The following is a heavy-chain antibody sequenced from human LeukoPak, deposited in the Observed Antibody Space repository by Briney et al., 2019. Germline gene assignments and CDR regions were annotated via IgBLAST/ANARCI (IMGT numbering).Heavy chain of an antibody. V-gene: IGHV1-69*01. D-gene: IGHD2-15*01. CDR3: ARVPVSRYCSGGSCYSNGYFDY. CDR2: IIPIFGTA. CDR1: GGTFSSYA. J-gene: IGHJ4*02. Sequence: SVKVSCKASGGTFSSYAISWVRQAPGQGLEWMGGIIPIFGTANYAQKFQGRVTITADESTTTAYMELSSLRSEDPAVYYCARVPVSRYCSGGSCYSNGYFDYWGQGTLVTVSS.